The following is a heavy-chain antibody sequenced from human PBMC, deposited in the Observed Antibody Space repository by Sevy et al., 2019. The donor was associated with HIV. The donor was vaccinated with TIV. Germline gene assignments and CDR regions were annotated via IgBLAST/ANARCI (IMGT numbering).Heavy chain of an antibody. V-gene: IGHV1-18*04. D-gene: IGHD3-22*01. CDR3: ARDESGSYYYDSSGYYRALTFDI. CDR2: ISAYNGNT. CDR1: GYTFTSYG. Sequence: ASVKVSCKASGYTFTSYGISWVRQAPGQGLEWMGWISAYNGNTNYAQKLQGRVTMTTDTSTSTAYMELMSLRSDDTAVYYCARDESGSYYYDSSGYYRALTFDIWGQGTMVTVSS. J-gene: IGHJ3*02.